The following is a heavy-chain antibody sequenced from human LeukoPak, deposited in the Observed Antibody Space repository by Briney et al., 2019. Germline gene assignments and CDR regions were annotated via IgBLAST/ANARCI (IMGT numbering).Heavy chain of an antibody. CDR3: ARTRGGNSADAFDI. J-gene: IGHJ3*02. Sequence: GGSLRLSCAASGFTFSSYGMHWVRQAPGKGLEWVAFIRYDGSNKYYADSVEGRFTISRDNSKNTLYLQMNSLRAEDTAVYYCARTRGGNSADAFDIWGQGTMVTVSS. D-gene: IGHD4-23*01. CDR1: GFTFSSYG. V-gene: IGHV3-30*02. CDR2: IRYDGSNK.